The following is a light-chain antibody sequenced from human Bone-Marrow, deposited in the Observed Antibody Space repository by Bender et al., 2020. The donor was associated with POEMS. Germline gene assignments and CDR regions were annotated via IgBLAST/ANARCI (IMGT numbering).Light chain of an antibody. CDR3: SSYAGGNKLV. V-gene: IGLV2-11*01. Sequence: QSALTQPRSVSGSPGQSVTISCTGTSSDVGGYNFVSWYQQHPGNAPKLMIYDVTDRPSGVSNRFSGSKSGNTASLTISGLQPEDEADYYCSSYAGGNKLVFGGGTKLTVL. CDR1: SSDVGGYNF. J-gene: IGLJ3*02. CDR2: DVT.